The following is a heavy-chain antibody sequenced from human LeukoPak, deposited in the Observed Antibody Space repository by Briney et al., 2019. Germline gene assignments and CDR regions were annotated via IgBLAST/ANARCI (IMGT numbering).Heavy chain of an antibody. J-gene: IGHJ6*03. CDR2: IYYSGST. D-gene: IGHD6-13*01. V-gene: IGHV4-39*07. CDR3: ARDPADSSSWYYYYYYMDV. Sequence: SETLSLTCTVSGGSISSSSYYWGWIRQPPGKGLEWIGSIYYSGSTYYNPSLKSRVTISVDTSKNQFSLKLSSVTAADTAVYHCARDPADSSSWYYYYYYMDVWGKGTTVTVSS. CDR1: GGSISSSSYY.